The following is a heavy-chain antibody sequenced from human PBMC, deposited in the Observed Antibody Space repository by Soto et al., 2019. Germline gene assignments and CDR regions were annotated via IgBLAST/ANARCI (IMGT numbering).Heavy chain of an antibody. CDR2: ISGRGGST. Sequence: GGSLRLSCAASGFTFSSYAMSWVRQAPGKGLEWVSAISGRGGSTYYADSVKGRFTISRDNSKHTLYLQMNSLRAEDTAVYYCAKQESITLIVVAKGGYYFDYWGQGTLVTVSS. V-gene: IGHV3-23*01. J-gene: IGHJ4*02. D-gene: IGHD3-22*01. CDR3: AKQESITLIVVAKGGYYFDY. CDR1: GFTFSSYA.